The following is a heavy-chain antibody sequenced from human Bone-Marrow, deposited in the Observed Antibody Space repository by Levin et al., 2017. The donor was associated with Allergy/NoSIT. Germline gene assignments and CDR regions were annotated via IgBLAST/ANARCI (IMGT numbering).Heavy chain of an antibody. D-gene: IGHD2-15*01. CDR2: IGGSGTTT. Sequence: PGGSLRLSCAASGFTLYSYAIHWVRQAPGRGPEWVSGIGGSGTTTDYADSVKGRFTISRDNSKNTVYMEMNSLRVDDTALYYCARSKMRCSGGSCYSGFDSWGQGTQVTVSS. CDR3: ARSKMRCSGGSCYSGFDS. V-gene: IGHV3-23*01. J-gene: IGHJ4*02. CDR1: GFTLYSYA.